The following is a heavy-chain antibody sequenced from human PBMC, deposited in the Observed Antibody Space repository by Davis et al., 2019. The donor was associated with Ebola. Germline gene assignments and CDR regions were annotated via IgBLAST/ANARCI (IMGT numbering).Heavy chain of an antibody. D-gene: IGHD3-22*01. CDR3: ARDRYYDSSGYYYYYGMDV. J-gene: IGHJ6*02. CDR2: IYYSGST. CDR1: GGSVSSGSYY. V-gene: IGHV4-61*01. Sequence: SETLSLTCTVSGGSVSSGSYYWSWIRQPPGKGLEWIGYIYYSGSTNYNPSLKSRVTISVDTSKNQFSLKLSSVTAADTAVYYCARDRYYDSSGYYYYYGMDVWGQGTTVTVSS.